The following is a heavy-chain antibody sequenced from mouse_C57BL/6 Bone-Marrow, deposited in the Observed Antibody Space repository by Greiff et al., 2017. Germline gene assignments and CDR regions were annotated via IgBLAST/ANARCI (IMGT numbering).Heavy chain of an antibody. D-gene: IGHD1-1*01. Sequence: DVKLVESGAELVRPGASVKLSCTASGFNIKDDYMHWVKQRPEQGLEWIGWIDPENGDTEYASKFQGKATITADTSSNTAYLQLSSLTSEDTAVYYCTTRGYGSVYFDYGGQGTTLTVSS. CDR2: IDPENGDT. J-gene: IGHJ2*01. CDR1: GFNIKDDY. CDR3: TTRGYGSVYFDY. V-gene: IGHV14-4*01.